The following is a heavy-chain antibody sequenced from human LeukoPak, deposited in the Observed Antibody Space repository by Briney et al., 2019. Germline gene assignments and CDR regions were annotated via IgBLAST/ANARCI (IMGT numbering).Heavy chain of an antibody. CDR1: GGSISSYY. V-gene: IGHV4-59*01. Sequence: TSETLSLTCTVSGGSISSYYWSWIRQPPGKGLEWIGYIYYSGSTNYNPSLKRRVTISVDTSKNQFSLKLSSVTAADTAVYYCARTPPNCSGGSCYSGVIFDYWGQGTLVTVSS. D-gene: IGHD2-15*01. CDR2: IYYSGST. J-gene: IGHJ4*02. CDR3: ARTPPNCSGGSCYSGVIFDY.